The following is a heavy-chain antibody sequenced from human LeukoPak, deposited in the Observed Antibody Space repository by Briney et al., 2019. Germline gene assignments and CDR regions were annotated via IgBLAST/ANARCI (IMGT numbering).Heavy chain of an antibody. V-gene: IGHV4-34*01. Sequence: PSETLSLTCAVYGGSFSGYYWSWIRQPPGKGLEWIGEINHSGSTNYNPSLKSRVTISVDTSKNQFSLKLSSVTAADTAVYYCARWGAIATNGYYYYYMDVWGKGTTVTVSS. CDR2: INHSGST. CDR3: ARWGAIATNGYYYYYMDV. J-gene: IGHJ6*03. D-gene: IGHD1-26*01. CDR1: GGSFSGYY.